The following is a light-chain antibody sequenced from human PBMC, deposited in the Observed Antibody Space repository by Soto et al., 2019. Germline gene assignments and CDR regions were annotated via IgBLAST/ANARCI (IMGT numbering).Light chain of an antibody. V-gene: IGKV3-20*01. CDR3: QQYGPSPLYT. Sequence: VLTQSPGTLSLSPGERATLSCRAGQSVSSGYLAWYQLKPGQAPRLLIYATYTRATGIPDRFSGSGSGTDFTLTISRLQPEDFAVYYCQQYGPSPLYTFGQGTKLEIK. CDR1: QSVSSGY. J-gene: IGKJ2*01. CDR2: ATY.